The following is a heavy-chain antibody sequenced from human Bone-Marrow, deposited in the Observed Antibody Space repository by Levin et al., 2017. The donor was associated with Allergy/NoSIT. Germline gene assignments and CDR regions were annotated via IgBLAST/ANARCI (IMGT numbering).Heavy chain of an antibody. CDR2: ISTGSTYI. CDR3: VRDSYSSSNFDY. CDR1: GFKFSDFS. Sequence: PGGSLRLSCAASGFKFSDFSMNWVRQAPGKGLEWVSSISTGSTYIHYADSMKGQFTISRDKGQKSMYLQTNRLSADDTAVYYCVRDSYSSSNFDYWGQGTLVTVSS. D-gene: IGHD6-13*01. J-gene: IGHJ4*02. V-gene: IGHV3-21*01.